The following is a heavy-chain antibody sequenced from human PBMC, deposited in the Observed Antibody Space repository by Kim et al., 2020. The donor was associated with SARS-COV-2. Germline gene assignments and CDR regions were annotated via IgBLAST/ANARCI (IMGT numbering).Heavy chain of an antibody. D-gene: IGHD4-17*01. J-gene: IGHJ3*02. V-gene: IGHV6-1*01. Sequence: SVKSRITINPDTSKNQFSLQLNSVTPEDTAVYYCARDREVTTSPFVAFDIWGQGTMVTVSS. CDR3: ARDREVTTSPFVAFDI.